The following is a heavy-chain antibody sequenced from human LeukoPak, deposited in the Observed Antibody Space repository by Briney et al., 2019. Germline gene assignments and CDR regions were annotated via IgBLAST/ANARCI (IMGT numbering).Heavy chain of an antibody. D-gene: IGHD1-20*01. CDR3: ASTRRYNWNDVLTPNYYYMDV. V-gene: IGHV4-4*09. CDR1: GGSISSYY. J-gene: IGHJ6*03. CDR2: IYTSGST. Sequence: SETLSLTCTVSGGSISSYYWSWIRQPPGKGLEWIGYIYTSGSTNYNPSLKSRVTISVDTSKNQFSLKLSSVTAADTAVYYCASTRRYNWNDVLTPNYYYMDVWGKGTTVTVSS.